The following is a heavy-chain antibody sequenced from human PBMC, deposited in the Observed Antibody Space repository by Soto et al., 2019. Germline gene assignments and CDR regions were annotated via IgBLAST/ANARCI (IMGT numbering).Heavy chain of an antibody. J-gene: IGHJ4*02. V-gene: IGHV3-7*01. Sequence: VHLVESGGTLVQPGESLRLSCAASGFTFSDYWMSWVRQAPGKGLEWVANIKKDGSERYYVDSVKGRFIVSRDNARNSLFLQMNSLRAEDTAVYYCARDGIGGDWNTDFWGQGTLVTVSS. CDR3: ARDGIGGDWNTDF. D-gene: IGHD2-21*02. CDR1: GFTFSDYW. CDR2: IKKDGSER.